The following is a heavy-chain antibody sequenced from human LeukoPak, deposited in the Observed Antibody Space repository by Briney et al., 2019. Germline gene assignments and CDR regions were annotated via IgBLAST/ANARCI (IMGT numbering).Heavy chain of an antibody. CDR3: AREGHYGSGSYYYYYMDV. V-gene: IGHV3-7*01. J-gene: IGHJ6*03. CDR2: IKQDGSEK. Sequence: GGSLRLSCAASGFTFSSYWMSWVRQAPGKGLEWVANIKQDGSEKYYVDSVKGRFTISRDNAKNSLYLQMNSLRAEDTAVYYCAREGHYGSGSYYYYYMDVWGKGTTVTISS. CDR1: GFTFSSYW. D-gene: IGHD3-10*01.